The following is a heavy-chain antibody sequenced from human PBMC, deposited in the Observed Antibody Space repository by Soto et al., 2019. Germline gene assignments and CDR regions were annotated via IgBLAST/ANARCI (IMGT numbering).Heavy chain of an antibody. V-gene: IGHV1-46*01. D-gene: IGHD6-13*01. Sequence: ASVKVSCKASGYTFTSYYMHWVRQAPGQGLEWMGIINPSGGSTSYAQKFQGRVTMTRDTSTSTVYMELRSLRSDDTAVYYCARASLRDSSRYYFDYWGQGTLVTVSS. J-gene: IGHJ4*02. CDR2: INPSGGST. CDR1: GYTFTSYY. CDR3: ARASLRDSSRYYFDY.